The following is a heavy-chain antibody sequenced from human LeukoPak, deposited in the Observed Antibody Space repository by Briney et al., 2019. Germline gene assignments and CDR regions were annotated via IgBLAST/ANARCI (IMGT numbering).Heavy chain of an antibody. V-gene: IGHV3-21*01. D-gene: IGHD2-2*01. J-gene: IGHJ1*01. Sequence: GGSLRLSCAASGFTFSSYSMNWVRQAPGKGLEWVSSISSSSSYIYYADSVKGRFTISRDNSKNTLYLQMNSLRAEDTAVYYCASDRGTYCSSTSCFEYFHHWGQGTLVTVSS. CDR2: ISSSSSYI. CDR1: GFTFSSYS. CDR3: ASDRGTYCSSTSCFEYFHH.